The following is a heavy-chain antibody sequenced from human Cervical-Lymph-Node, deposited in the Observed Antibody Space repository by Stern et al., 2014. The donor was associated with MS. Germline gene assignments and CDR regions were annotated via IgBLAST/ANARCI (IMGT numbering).Heavy chain of an antibody. CDR2: IGGAVKTS. V-gene: IGHV3-23*03. Sequence: EVQLVESGGDLVQPGGSLRLACAASGFRFSSYGMTWVRQAPGKGLERVAGIGGAVKTSHYADSAKGRFTISRDNSQNTLYLHMDNLRAEDTAVYYCARDKRYFDFWGQGTLVTVSS. CDR1: GFRFSSYG. CDR3: ARDKRYFDF. J-gene: IGHJ4*02.